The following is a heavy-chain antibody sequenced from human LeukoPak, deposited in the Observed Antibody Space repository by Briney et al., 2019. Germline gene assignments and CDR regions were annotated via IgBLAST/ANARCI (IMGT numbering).Heavy chain of an antibody. CDR1: GFTFGSYA. CDR2: ISYDGSNK. Sequence: PGRSLRLSCAASGFTFGSYAMHWVRQAPGKGLEWVAVISYDGSNKYYADSVKGRFTISRDNSKNTLYLQMNSLRAEDTAVYYCAREGSSRWESWFDPWGPGTLVTVSS. D-gene: IGHD6-13*01. J-gene: IGHJ5*02. V-gene: IGHV3-30*04. CDR3: AREGSSRWESWFDP.